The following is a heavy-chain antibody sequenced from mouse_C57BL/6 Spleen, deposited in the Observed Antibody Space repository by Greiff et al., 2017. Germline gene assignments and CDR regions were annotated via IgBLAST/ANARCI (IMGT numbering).Heavy chain of an antibody. CDR2: IDPSDSYT. Sequence: QVQLQQPGAELVMPGASVKLSCKASGYTFTSYWMHWVKQRPGQGLEWIGEIDPSDSYTNYNQKFQGKSTLTVDKSSSTAYMQLSSLTSEDSAVYYCARSDYGRGNSFDYWGQGTTLTVSS. J-gene: IGHJ2*01. D-gene: IGHD1-1*01. CDR3: ARSDYGRGNSFDY. CDR1: GYTFTSYW. V-gene: IGHV1-69*01.